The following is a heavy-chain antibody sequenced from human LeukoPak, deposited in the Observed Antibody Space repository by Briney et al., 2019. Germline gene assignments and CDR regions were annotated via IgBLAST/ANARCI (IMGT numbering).Heavy chain of an antibody. J-gene: IGHJ4*02. CDR1: GFTFSTYW. CDR2: IDTDGIST. D-gene: IGHD6-19*01. Sequence: GGSLRLSWAASGFTFSTYWMHWVRQAPAKGLVWVSRIDTDGISTAYADSVKGRFTISRDNAKNTVYLQMNSLRGEDTAVYYCVGSSGWPKYWGQGTLVAVSA. CDR3: VGSSGWPKY. V-gene: IGHV3-74*01.